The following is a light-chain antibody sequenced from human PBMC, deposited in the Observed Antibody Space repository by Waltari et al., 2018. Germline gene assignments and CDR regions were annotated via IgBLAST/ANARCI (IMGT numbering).Light chain of an antibody. Sequence: EIVLTQSPATLSLSPGERATLSCRASQSVGSYLAWYQQRPGQAPRLLISDASNRATGIPARFSGSGSGTDFTLTISSLEPEDFAVYYCQQRNTWWTFGQGTKVEIK. CDR2: DAS. CDR1: QSVGSY. J-gene: IGKJ1*01. V-gene: IGKV3-11*01. CDR3: QQRNTWWT.